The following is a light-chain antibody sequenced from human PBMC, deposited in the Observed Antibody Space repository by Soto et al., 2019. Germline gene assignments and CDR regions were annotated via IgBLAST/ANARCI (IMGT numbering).Light chain of an antibody. Sequence: IQMTQSPYPLSASVGDRVTITCRASQTISSWLAWYQQKPGKAPKLLIYAASNFQSGVPSRFSGSGSGTHFTLTISSLQPEDFATYYCQQLHGYPITFGQGTRLEIK. CDR2: AAS. CDR3: QQLHGYPIT. V-gene: IGKV1-5*01. J-gene: IGKJ5*01. CDR1: QTISSW.